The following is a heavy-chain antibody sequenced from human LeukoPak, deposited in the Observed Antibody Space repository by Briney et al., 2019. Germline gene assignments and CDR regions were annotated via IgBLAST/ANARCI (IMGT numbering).Heavy chain of an antibody. CDR3: ATDLRDDSSGYYSPDFDY. V-gene: IGHV1-24*01. CDR2: FDPEDGET. CDR1: GYTLTELS. Sequence: APVKVSCKVSGYTLTELSMHLVRQAPGKGLEWMGGFDPEDGETIYAQKFQGRVTMTEDTSTDTAYMELSSLRSEDTAVYYCATDLRDDSSGYYSPDFDYWGQGTLVTVSS. J-gene: IGHJ4*02. D-gene: IGHD3-22*01.